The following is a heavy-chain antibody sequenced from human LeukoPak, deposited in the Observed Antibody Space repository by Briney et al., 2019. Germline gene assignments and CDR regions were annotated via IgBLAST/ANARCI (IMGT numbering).Heavy chain of an antibody. CDR1: GGSFSGYY. J-gene: IGHJ6*03. CDR2: INHSGST. V-gene: IGHV4-34*01. Sequence: SETLSLTCAVYGGSFSGYYWSWIRQPPGKGLEWIGEINHSGSTNYNPSLKSRVTISVDTSKNQFSLKLSSVTAADTAVYYCARGFSSHDYYYMDVWGKGTTVTVSS. CDR3: ARGFSSHDYYYMDV. D-gene: IGHD6-13*01.